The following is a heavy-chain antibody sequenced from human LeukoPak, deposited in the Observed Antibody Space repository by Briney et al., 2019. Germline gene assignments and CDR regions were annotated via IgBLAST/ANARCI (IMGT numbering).Heavy chain of an antibody. CDR1: GGSFSGYY. D-gene: IGHD6-13*01. J-gene: IGHJ4*02. V-gene: IGHV4-34*01. CDR2: INHSGST. Sequence: SETLSLACAVYGGSFSGYYWSWIRQPPGKGLEWIGEINHSGSTNYNPSLKSRVTISVDTSKNQFSLKLSSVTAADTAVYYCARGRRAAACPPYYVGYWGQGTLGTVSS. CDR3: ARGRRAAACPPYYVGY.